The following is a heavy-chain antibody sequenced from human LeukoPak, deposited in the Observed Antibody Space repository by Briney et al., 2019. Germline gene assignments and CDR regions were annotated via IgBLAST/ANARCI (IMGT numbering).Heavy chain of an antibody. CDR2: ISGSGGST. CDR3: AKEGFLVWSGRGANFDY. D-gene: IGHD3-3*01. V-gene: IGHV3-23*01. CDR1: GFTFSSYA. J-gene: IGHJ4*02. Sequence: PGGSLRLSCAASGFTFSSYAMSWVRQAPGKGLEWGSAISGSGGSTYYADSVKGRFTTSRDNSKNTLYLQMNSLRAEDTAVYYCAKEGFLVWSGRGANFDYWGQGTLVTVSS.